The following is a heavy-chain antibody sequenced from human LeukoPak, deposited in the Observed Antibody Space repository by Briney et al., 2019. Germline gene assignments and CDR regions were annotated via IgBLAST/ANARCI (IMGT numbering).Heavy chain of an antibody. CDR2: IYYSGST. Sequence: PSETLSLTCTVSGGSISSSSYYWGWIRQPPGKGLEWIGSIYYSGSTYYNPSLKSRVTMSVDTSKNQFSLKLSSVTAADTAVYYCARRPGGIAVAGPIDYWGQGTLVTVSS. V-gene: IGHV4-39*01. CDR3: ARRPGGIAVAGPIDY. J-gene: IGHJ4*02. D-gene: IGHD6-19*01. CDR1: GGSISSSSYY.